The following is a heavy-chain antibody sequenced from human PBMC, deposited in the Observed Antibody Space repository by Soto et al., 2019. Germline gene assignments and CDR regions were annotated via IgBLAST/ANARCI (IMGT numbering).Heavy chain of an antibody. V-gene: IGHV3-7*05. CDR3: ARDRYSSGSQHPGAFDI. D-gene: IGHD6-19*01. CDR1: GFTFSSYW. Sequence: GGSLRLSCAASGFTFSSYWMSWVRQAPGKGLGWVANIKQDGSEKYYVDSVKGRFTISRDNAKNSLYLQMNSLRAEDTAVYYCARDRYSSGSQHPGAFDIWGQATMVTVSS. J-gene: IGHJ3*02. CDR2: IKQDGSEK.